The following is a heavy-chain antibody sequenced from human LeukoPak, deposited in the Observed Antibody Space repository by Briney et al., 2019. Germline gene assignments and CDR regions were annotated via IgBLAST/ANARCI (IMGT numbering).Heavy chain of an antibody. CDR1: GYIFSIYG. CDR3: ARRIAVAGIVYYMDV. CDR2: MNPNSGNT. V-gene: IGHV1-8*03. J-gene: IGHJ6*03. D-gene: IGHD6-19*01. Sequence: ASVKVSCKVSGYIFSIYGINWVRQATGQGLEWMGWMNPNSGNTGYAQKFQGRVTITRNTSISTAYMELSSLRSEDTAVYYCARRIAVAGIVYYMDVWGKGTTVTVSS.